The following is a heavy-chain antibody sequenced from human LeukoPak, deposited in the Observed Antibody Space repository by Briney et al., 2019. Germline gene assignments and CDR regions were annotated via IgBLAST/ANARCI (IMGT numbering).Heavy chain of an antibody. CDR1: GDSVSSASYY. CDR3: ARASPGKYAFDI. V-gene: IGHV4-61*01. J-gene: IGHJ3*02. CDR2: IYYSGST. Sequence: PSETLSLTCTVSGDSVSSASYYWSWVRQPPGKGLEWIGYIYYSGSTNYNPSLKSRVTISVDTSMSQFSLKLSSVTAADTAVYYCARASPGKYAFDIWGQGTMVTVSS.